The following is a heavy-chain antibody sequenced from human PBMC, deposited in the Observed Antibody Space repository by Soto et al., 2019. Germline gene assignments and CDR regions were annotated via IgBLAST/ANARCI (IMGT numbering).Heavy chain of an antibody. CDR3: ARKTLHSSSPLTYYYYYYMDV. CDR2: ISSSSSTI. CDR1: GFTFSSYS. J-gene: IGHJ6*03. Sequence: PGGSLRLSCAASGFTFSSYSMNWVRQAPGKGLEWVSYISSSSSTIYYADSVKGRFTISRDNAKNSLYLQMNSLRAEDTAVYYCARKTLHSSSPLTYYYYYYMDVWGKGTTVTVSS. D-gene: IGHD6-13*01. V-gene: IGHV3-48*01.